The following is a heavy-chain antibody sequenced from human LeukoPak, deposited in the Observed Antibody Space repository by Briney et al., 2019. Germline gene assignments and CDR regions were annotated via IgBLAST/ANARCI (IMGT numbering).Heavy chain of an antibody. D-gene: IGHD2-15*01. V-gene: IGHV3-21*01. J-gene: IGHJ4*02. CDR2: ISSSSSYI. Sequence: GGSLRLSCAASGFTFSSFSMTWVRQAPGKGLEWVSSISSSSSYIYYADSVKGRFTISRDNAKNSLYLQMSSLRAEDTAVYYCARETGYCSGGDCYRDFDYWGQGTLITVSS. CDR1: GFTFSSFS. CDR3: ARETGYCSGGDCYRDFDY.